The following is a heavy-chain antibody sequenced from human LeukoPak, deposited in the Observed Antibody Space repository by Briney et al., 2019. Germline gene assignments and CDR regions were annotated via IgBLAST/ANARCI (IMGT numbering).Heavy chain of an antibody. Sequence: SETLSLTCAVYGGSFRGYYWSWIRHPPGKGLEGIGEINHSGSTNYNPSLKSRVTISVDTSKNQFSLKLSSVTAADTAVYYCAREGSGSYWGQGALVTVSS. CDR1: GGSFRGYY. CDR3: AREGSGSY. CDR2: INHSGST. D-gene: IGHD3-10*01. V-gene: IGHV4-34*01. J-gene: IGHJ4*02.